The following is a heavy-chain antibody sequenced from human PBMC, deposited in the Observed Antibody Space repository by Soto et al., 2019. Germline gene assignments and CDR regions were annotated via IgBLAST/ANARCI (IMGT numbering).Heavy chain of an antibody. D-gene: IGHD4-17*01. Sequence: QVQLQESGPGLVKPSETLSLTCTVSGGSVTTGDYYWSWIRHPPGKGLEWIGYTSYSGTTNYNPFLRDRVTVSLDTSKNQFSLRLTSVTAADTAVYYCARGPPYYLRWFDYWGQGTLVTVSA. J-gene: IGHJ4*02. CDR1: GGSVTTGDYY. CDR3: ARGPPYYLRWFDY. CDR2: TSYSGTT. V-gene: IGHV4-61*08.